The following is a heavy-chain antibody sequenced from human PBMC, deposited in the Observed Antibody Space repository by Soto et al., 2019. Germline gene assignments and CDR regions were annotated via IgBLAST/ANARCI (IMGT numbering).Heavy chain of an antibody. D-gene: IGHD6-19*01. CDR2: MDPKTGNT. CDR3: SSGRGWRDY. Sequence: ASVEVSCKDAAYSCTSCDINWVRRASGQGREGMGWMDPKTGNTDYVPKFQGRVTMTRNTSISTAYMELSTLTSQDPAVYYSSSGRGWRDYWGQGTLVTVSS. CDR1: AYSCTSCD. J-gene: IGHJ4*02. V-gene: IGHV1-8*01.